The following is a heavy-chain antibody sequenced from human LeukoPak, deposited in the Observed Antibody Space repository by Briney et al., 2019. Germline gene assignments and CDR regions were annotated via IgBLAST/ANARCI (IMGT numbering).Heavy chain of an antibody. V-gene: IGHV1-8*01. D-gene: IGHD2-15*01. Sequence: ASVKVSCKASGYTFTSYDINWVRQATGQGLEWMGWMNPNSGNTGYAQKFQGRVTMTRNTSISTAYMELSSLRSEDTAVYYCARARVQHCSGGSCSNWFDPWGQGTLVTVSS. CDR2: MNPNSGNT. J-gene: IGHJ5*02. CDR3: ARARVQHCSGGSCSNWFDP. CDR1: GYTFTSYD.